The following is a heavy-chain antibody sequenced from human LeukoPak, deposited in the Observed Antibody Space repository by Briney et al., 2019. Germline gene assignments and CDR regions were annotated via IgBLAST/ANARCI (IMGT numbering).Heavy chain of an antibody. J-gene: IGHJ4*02. D-gene: IGHD4-23*01. CDR1: GFSLSSYW. CDR2: INSDAKTT. V-gene: IGHV3-74*01. CDR3: ARDLTTVVTRPFFDY. Sequence: GGSLRLSCEASGFSLSSYWMHWVRQAPGKGLVWVSRINSDAKTTDYGDSVKGRFTISRDNAKNALYLQMNSLGAEDTAVYYCARDLTTVVTRPFFDYWGQGTLVTVSS.